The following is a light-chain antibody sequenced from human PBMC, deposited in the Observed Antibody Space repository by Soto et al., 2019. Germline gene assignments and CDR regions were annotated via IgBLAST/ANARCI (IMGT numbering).Light chain of an antibody. CDR1: QRFGSSN. CDR3: QQYGNSPWT. V-gene: IGKV3-20*01. CDR2: STS. Sequence: EIVLTQSPGTLSFSPGERCTLSCRSSQRFGSSNLAWYQQKPGQAPRLLIYSTSSRATGIPDRFSGTGSGTDFTLTISRLEPEDFAVYYCQQYGNSPWTFGQGTKVDIK. J-gene: IGKJ1*01.